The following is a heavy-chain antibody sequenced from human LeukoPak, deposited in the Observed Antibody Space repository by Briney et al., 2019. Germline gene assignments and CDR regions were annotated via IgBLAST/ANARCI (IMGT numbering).Heavy chain of an antibody. J-gene: IGHJ4*02. D-gene: IGHD2-2*01. CDR2: IKQDGSEK. V-gene: IGHV3-7*01. CDR3: ARGVVVPAANLYYFDY. CDR1: GFTFSSYW. Sequence: GGSLRLSCAASGFTFSSYWMSWVRQAPGKGLEWVANIKQDGSEKYYVDSVKGRFTISRDNAKNSLYLQMNSLRAEDTAVYYCARGVVVPAANLYYFDYWGQGTLVTVSS.